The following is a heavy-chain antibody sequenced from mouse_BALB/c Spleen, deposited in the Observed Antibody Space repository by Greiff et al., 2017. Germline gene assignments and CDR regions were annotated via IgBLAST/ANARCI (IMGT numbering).Heavy chain of an antibody. CDR2: ISTYYGDA. D-gene: IGHD4-1*02. CDR3: ARWANWVFDY. Sequence: VQLQQSGAELVRPGVSVKISCKGSGYTFTDYAMHWVKQSHAKSLEWIGVISTYYGDASYNQKFKGKATMTVDKSSSTAYMELRSLTSEDSAVYYCARWANWVFDYWGQGTTLTVSS. V-gene: IGHV1S137*01. J-gene: IGHJ2*01. CDR1: GYTFTDYA.